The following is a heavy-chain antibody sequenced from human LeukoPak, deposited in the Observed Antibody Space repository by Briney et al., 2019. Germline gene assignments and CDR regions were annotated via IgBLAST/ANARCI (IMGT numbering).Heavy chain of an antibody. CDR2: INHRGST. CDR1: GGSFSGYY. V-gene: IGHV4-34*01. J-gene: IGHJ4*02. Sequence: SETLSLTCAVYGGSFSGYYWSWIRQPPGKGLEWSGEINHRGSTNYNPSLKSRVTISVDTSKNQFSLKLSSVTAADTAVYYCARGRTPIVVVTLRYYFDYWGQGTLVTVSS. D-gene: IGHD3-22*01. CDR3: ARGRTPIVVVTLRYYFDY.